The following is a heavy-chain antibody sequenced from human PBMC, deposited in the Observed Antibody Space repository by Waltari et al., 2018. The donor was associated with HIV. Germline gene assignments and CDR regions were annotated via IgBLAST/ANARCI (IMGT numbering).Heavy chain of an antibody. D-gene: IGHD3-16*01. CDR1: GGTFSSYA. CDR2: IIPSFGTA. CDR3: ARHYDYVWGSWGYFDY. Sequence: QVQLVQSGAEVKKPGSSVKVSCKASGGTFSSYAISWVRQAPGQGLEWMGGIIPSFGTANYAQKFQGRVTITADESTSTAYMELSSLRSEDTAVYYCARHYDYVWGSWGYFDYWGQGTLVTVSS. J-gene: IGHJ4*02. V-gene: IGHV1-69*01.